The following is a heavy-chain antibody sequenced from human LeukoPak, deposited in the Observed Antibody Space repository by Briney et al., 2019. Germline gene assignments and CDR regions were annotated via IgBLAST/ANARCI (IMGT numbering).Heavy chain of an antibody. Sequence: SETLSLSRVVSRGSMSSGSYSWSCIRQPPGMGLEWNVSFYGSGSTYYNPSLKSRLTISVDTSKTQFSLKLHPVTAADTAVYYCARHYGPWGQRALVTVSS. D-gene: IGHD3-10*01. CDR1: RGSMSSGSYS. J-gene: IGHJ5*02. CDR2: FYGSGST. V-gene: IGHV4-30-2*03. CDR3: ARHYGP.